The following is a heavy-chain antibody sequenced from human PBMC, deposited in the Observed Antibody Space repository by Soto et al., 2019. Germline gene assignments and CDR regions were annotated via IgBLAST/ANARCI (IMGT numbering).Heavy chain of an antibody. Sequence: SETLSLTGAVSGGSISSYYGSWCRQPPVKGMEWIGYIYYSGSTNYNPSLKSRVTISVDTSKNQFSLKLSSVTAADTAVYYCAIWLGEPNPGRWDFESRGHGTRVTVS. V-gene: IGHV4-59*01. CDR3: AIWLGEPNPGRWDFES. J-gene: IGHJ3*02. D-gene: IGHD3-10*01. CDR1: GGSISSYY. CDR2: IYYSGST.